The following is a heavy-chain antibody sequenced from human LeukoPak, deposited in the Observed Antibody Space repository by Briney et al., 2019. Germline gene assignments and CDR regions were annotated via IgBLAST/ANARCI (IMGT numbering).Heavy chain of an antibody. CDR3: AKRRGYSYGEIDY. V-gene: IGHV3-23*01. CDR1: GFTFSSYA. CDR2: ISGSGGST. D-gene: IGHD5-18*01. J-gene: IGHJ4*02. Sequence: GGSLRLSCAASGFTFSSYAMHWVRQAPGKGLEWVSAISGSGGSTYYADSVKGRFTISRANSKNTLYLQMNSLRAEDTAVYYCAKRRGYSYGEIDYWGQGTLVTVSS.